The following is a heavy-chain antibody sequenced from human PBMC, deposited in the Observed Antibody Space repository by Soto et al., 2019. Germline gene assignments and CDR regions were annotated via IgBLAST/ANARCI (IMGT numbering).Heavy chain of an antibody. J-gene: IGHJ4*02. Sequence: QVQLQESGPGLVKPSQTLSLTCTVSGGSISSGGYYWTWIRQHPGKGLEWTGYIYYSGITYYNPSLTTPVTISVDTSKIRSSLKPGSVTAAGTAVYYCAREPLDWGQGTLVTVSS. V-gene: IGHV4-31*01. CDR2: IYYSGIT. CDR1: GGSISSGGYY. CDR3: AREPLD.